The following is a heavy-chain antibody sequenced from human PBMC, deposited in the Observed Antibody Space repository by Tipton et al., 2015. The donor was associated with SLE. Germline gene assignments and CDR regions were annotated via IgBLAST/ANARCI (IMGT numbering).Heavy chain of an antibody. D-gene: IGHD6-13*01. CDR3: ARRRGSSWYEDYFDY. V-gene: IGHV4-4*07. CDR1: GGSISSYY. Sequence: TLSLTCTVSGGSISSYYWSWIRQPAGGGLEWIGRIYTNENTNYNPSLKSRVSMSVDTPKNHFSLKLSSVTAADTAVYYCARRRGSSWYEDYFDYWGQGTLVTVSS. CDR2: IYTNENT. J-gene: IGHJ4*02.